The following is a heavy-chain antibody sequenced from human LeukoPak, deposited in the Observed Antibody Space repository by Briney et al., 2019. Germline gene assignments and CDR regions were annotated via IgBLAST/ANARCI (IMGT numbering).Heavy chain of an antibody. Sequence: GGSLRLSCVASGFTFTSFYMSWVRQAPGKGLEWVANINLDGSKQYYVDSVKGRFTISRDNAKNSLYLQMNSLWAEDTAVYYCAREVAVGIGAYNFWGQGTLVTVSS. J-gene: IGHJ4*02. CDR2: INLDGSKQ. CDR3: AREVAVGIGAYNF. D-gene: IGHD6-13*01. CDR1: GFTFTSFY. V-gene: IGHV3-7*01.